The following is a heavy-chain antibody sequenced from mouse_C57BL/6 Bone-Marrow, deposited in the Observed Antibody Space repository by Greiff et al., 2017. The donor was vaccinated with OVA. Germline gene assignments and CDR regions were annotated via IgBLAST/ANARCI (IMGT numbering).Heavy chain of an antibody. D-gene: IGHD2-2*01. V-gene: IGHV1-64*01. CDR1: GYTFTSYW. CDR2: IHPNSGST. J-gene: IGHJ2*01. CDR3: ASLWLRRGGYYFDY. Sequence: VQLQQPGAELVKPGASVKLSCKASGYTFTSYWMHWVKQRPGQGLEWIGMIHPNSGSTNYNEKFKSKATLTVEKSSSTAYMQLSSLTSEDSAVYYCASLWLRRGGYYFDYWGQGTTLTVSS.